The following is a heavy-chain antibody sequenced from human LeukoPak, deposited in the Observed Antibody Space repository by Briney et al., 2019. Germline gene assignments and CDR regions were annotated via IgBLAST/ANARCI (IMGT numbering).Heavy chain of an antibody. V-gene: IGHV4-34*01. Sequence: SETLSLTCAVYGGSFSGYYWSWIRQPPGKGLEWIGEINHSGGTNYNPSLKSRVTISVDTSRNQFSLKLSSVTAADTAVYYCARRSGYSYFQHWGQGTLVTVSS. CDR1: GGSFSGYY. D-gene: IGHD3-3*01. J-gene: IGHJ1*01. CDR2: INHSGGT. CDR3: ARRSGYSYFQH.